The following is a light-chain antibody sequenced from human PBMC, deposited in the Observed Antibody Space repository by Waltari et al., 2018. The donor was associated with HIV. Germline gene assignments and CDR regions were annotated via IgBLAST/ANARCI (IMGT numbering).Light chain of an antibody. CDR3: MQGTHWPPWT. CDR1: QSLVHRDGNTY. V-gene: IGKV2-30*02. Sequence: DVVMTQSPLSLPVTLGQPASIPCRSSQSLVHRDGNTYLTWFQQRPGQSPRRLIYKVSNRDSGVPDRFSGSGSGTDFTLQISRVEAEDVGIYYCMQGTHWPPWTFGQGTKVEIK. CDR2: KVS. J-gene: IGKJ1*01.